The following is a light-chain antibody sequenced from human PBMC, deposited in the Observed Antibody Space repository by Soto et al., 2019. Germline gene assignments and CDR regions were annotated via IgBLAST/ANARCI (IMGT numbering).Light chain of an antibody. CDR1: QSVSSSY. V-gene: IGKV3-20*01. Sequence: EILFTQSPGTLSLSPGERATLSCRASQSVSSSYLAWYQQKPGQAPRLLIYGASSRDTGIPDRFSGSGSGTDFTLTISRLEPEDFEVYYCQQYGSYRFTFGPGTKVDIK. CDR3: QQYGSYRFT. CDR2: GAS. J-gene: IGKJ3*01.